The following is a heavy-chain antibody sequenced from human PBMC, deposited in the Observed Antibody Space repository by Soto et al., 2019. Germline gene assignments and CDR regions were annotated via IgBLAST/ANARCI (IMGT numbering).Heavy chain of an antibody. CDR3: ARERSSGYYCYYAMDG. CDR2: IYSGGST. Sequence: EVQLVESGGGLVQPGGSLRLSCAASGFTVSSNYMSWVRQAPGKGLEWVSVIYSGGSTYYADSVKGRFTISRDNSKNTLYLQMNSRRAEDMAVYYWARERSSGYYCYYAMDGWGQGTAVPVSS. CDR1: GFTVSSNY. D-gene: IGHD6-6*01. V-gene: IGHV3-66*01. J-gene: IGHJ6*02.